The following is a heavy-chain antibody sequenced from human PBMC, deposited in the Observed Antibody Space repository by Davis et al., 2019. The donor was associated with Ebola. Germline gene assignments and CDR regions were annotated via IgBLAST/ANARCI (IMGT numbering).Heavy chain of an antibody. CDR3: KGPIIGDAFDI. CDR2: VKSKTNGEPT. CDR1: GFIFSTAW. V-gene: IGHV3-15*01. J-gene: IGHJ3*02. D-gene: IGHD2/OR15-2a*01. Sequence: GESLKISCTGSGFIFSTAWMNWVRQAPGKELEWVGRVKSKTNGEPTDYAAPVKGRFTISRDDSKNTVYLQMNSLKPEDTAVYYCKGPIIGDAFDIWGPGTMVTVSS.